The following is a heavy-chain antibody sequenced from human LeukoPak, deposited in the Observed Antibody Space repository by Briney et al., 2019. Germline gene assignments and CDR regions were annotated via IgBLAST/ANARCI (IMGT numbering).Heavy chain of an antibody. Sequence: ASVKVSCKASGYTFTGYYMHWVRQAPGQGLEWMGWINPNSGGTNCAQKFQGRVTMTRDMSTSTVYMELSSLRSEDTAVFYCAREKGTGKRAAALENWGQGTLVTVSS. CDR1: GYTFTGYY. J-gene: IGHJ4*02. CDR3: AREKGTGKRAAALEN. D-gene: IGHD6-13*01. CDR2: INPNSGGT. V-gene: IGHV1-2*02.